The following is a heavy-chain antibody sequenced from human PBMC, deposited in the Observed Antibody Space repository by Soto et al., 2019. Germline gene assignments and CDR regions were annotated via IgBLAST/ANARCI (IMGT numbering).Heavy chain of an antibody. CDR3: ARPNEGATGAFDI. Sequence: SETLCLTYTVSGGSISSSSYYWGWIRQPPGKGLEWIGSIYYSGSTYYNPSLKSRVTISVDTSKNQFSLKLSSVTAADTAVYYCARPNEGATGAFDIWGQGTMVT. J-gene: IGHJ3*02. CDR2: IYYSGST. CDR1: GGSISSSSYY. D-gene: IGHD1-26*01. V-gene: IGHV4-39*01.